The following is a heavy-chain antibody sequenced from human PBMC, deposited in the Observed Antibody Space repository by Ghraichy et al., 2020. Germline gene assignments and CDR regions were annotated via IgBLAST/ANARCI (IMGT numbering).Heavy chain of an antibody. CDR3: AREVGSSSLIDH. D-gene: IGHD6-6*01. CDR2: ISGRSTYT. J-gene: IGHJ4*02. V-gene: IGHV3-11*06. CDR1: GFTFSDHY. Sequence: GGSLRLSCAASGFTFSDHYMSWIRQAPGKGLEWVSYISGRSTYTKYADSVKGRFSISRDNAKNSLYLQMNSLRVEDTAVYYCAREVGSSSLIDHWGQGTLVTVSS.